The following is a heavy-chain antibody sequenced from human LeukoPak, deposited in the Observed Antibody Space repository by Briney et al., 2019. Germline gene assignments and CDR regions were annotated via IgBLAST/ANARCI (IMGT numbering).Heavy chain of an antibody. CDR2: IYHSGST. D-gene: IGHD6-13*01. J-gene: IGHJ4*02. CDR3: ARDRPSRELLVRFDY. CDR1: GYSISSGYY. V-gene: IGHV4-38-2*02. Sequence: PSETLSLTCAVSGYSISSGYYWGWIRQPPGKGLEWIGSIYHSGSTYYNPSLKSRVTISVDTSKNQFSLKLSSVIAADTAVYYCARDRPSRELLVRFDYWGQGTLVTVSS.